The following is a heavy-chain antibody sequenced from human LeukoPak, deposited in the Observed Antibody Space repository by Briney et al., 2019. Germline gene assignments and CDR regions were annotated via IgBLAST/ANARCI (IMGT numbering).Heavy chain of an antibody. J-gene: IGHJ4*02. Sequence: ASVKVSCEASGYTFTSYGISCVRQAPVQGLEWMGWISAYNGNTNYAQKLQGRVTMTTDTSTSTAYMELRSLRSDDTAVYYCARMVRGARLGYYVDYWGQGTLVTVSS. V-gene: IGHV1-18*01. CDR3: ARMVRGARLGYYVDY. CDR1: GYTFTSYG. CDR2: ISAYNGNT. D-gene: IGHD3-10*01.